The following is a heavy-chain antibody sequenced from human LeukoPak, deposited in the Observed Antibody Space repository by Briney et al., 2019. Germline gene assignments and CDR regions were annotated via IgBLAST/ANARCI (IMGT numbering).Heavy chain of an antibody. CDR1: GYTLTELS. D-gene: IGHD3-22*01. Sequence: ASVKVSCKVSGYTLTELSMHWVRQAPGKGLGWMGGFDPEDGETIYAQKFQGRVTMTEDTSTDTAYMELSSLRSEDTAVYYCATDRYDSSGSRLDYWGQGTLVTVSS. J-gene: IGHJ4*02. V-gene: IGHV1-24*01. CDR2: FDPEDGET. CDR3: ATDRYDSSGSRLDY.